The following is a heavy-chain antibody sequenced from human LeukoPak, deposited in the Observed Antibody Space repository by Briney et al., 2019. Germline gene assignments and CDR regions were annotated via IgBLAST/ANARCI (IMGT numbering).Heavy chain of an antibody. CDR1: GGSISSYY. J-gene: IGHJ3*02. CDR3: ARSTPSGSYSI. V-gene: IGHV4-59*01. Sequence: SETLSLTCTVSGGSISSYYWSWIRQPPGKGLEWIGYIYYSGSSNYNPSLKSRVTISVDTSKNQFSLKLSSVTAADTAVYYCARSTPSGSYSIWGQGTMVTVSS. CDR2: IYYSGSS. D-gene: IGHD1-26*01.